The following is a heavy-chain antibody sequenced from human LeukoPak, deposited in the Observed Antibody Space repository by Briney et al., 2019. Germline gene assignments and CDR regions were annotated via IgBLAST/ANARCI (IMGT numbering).Heavy chain of an antibody. CDR2: ISSSSTYT. CDR1: GFTFSDYY. J-gene: IGHJ4*02. D-gene: IGHD2-15*01. CDR3: ATSRMWYHFDY. Sequence: GGSLRLSCAASGFTFSDYYMSWIRQAPGKGLEWIAYISSSSTYTNYADPVRGRFTVSRDNAKNSVFLQMNSLRAEDTAIYYCATSRMWYHFDYLGQGTLVIVSS. V-gene: IGHV3-11*03.